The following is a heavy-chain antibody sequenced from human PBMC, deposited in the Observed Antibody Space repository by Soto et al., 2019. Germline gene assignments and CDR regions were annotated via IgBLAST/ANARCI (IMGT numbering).Heavy chain of an antibody. CDR2: IYYSGST. D-gene: IGHD1-26*01. J-gene: IGHJ4*02. CDR1: GGSISSSSYY. Sequence: QLQESGPGLVKPSETLSLTCTVSGGSISSSSYYWGWIRQPPGKGLEWIGSIYYSGSTYYNPSLKSRVTISVDTSKNQFSLKLSSVTAADTAVYYCARRGVGATSGYYFDYWGQGTLVTVSS. CDR3: ARRGVGATSGYYFDY. V-gene: IGHV4-39*01.